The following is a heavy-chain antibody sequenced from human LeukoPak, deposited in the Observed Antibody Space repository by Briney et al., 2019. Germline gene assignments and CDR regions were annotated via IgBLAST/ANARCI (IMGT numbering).Heavy chain of an antibody. D-gene: IGHD3-10*01. CDR2: IYISGRT. CDR3: ARGPYGSGSFSFDP. V-gene: IGHV4-4*07. J-gene: IGHJ5*02. CDR1: GGSISTYY. Sequence: SETLSLTCTVSGGSISTYYWGWIRQPAGKGLEWIGRIYISGRTNYNPSLKSRVTMSVDTSKNQFSLKLSSVTAADTAVYYCARGPYGSGSFSFDPWGQGTLVTVSS.